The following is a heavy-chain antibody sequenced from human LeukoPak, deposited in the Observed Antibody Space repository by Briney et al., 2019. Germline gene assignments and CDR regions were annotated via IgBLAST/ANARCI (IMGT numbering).Heavy chain of an antibody. CDR3: ARGGDGYTP. J-gene: IGHJ5*02. CDR2: ITSSSSYV. CDR1: GFTFSRYS. D-gene: IGHD5-24*01. V-gene: IGHV3-21*01. Sequence: PGGSLRLSCAASGFTFSRYSMHWVRQAPGKGLEWVSSITSSSSYVYYADSLKGRFTNSRDNAKNSLYLQTNSLRAEDTAMYYCARGGDGYTPWGQGTLVTVSS.